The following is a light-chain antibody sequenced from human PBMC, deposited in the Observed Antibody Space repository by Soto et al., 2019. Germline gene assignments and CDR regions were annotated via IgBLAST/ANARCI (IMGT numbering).Light chain of an antibody. CDR3: QKFSSYPLT. CDR2: DAS. V-gene: IGKV1-5*01. Sequence: GDRVTITFRASQTISTWMAWYQQKPGKAPKLLVYDASTLQSGVASRFSGSGSGTEFTLTISRLEPEDFAVYYCQKFSSYPLTCGGGNKGDIK. CDR1: QTISTW. J-gene: IGKJ4*01.